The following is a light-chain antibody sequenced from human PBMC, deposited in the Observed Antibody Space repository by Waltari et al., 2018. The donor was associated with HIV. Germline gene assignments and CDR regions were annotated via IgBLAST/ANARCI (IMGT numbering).Light chain of an antibody. Sequence: QSALTQPPSASGSPGQSVTISCTGTSSDVGGYHYVAWYQQHPGKAPNLMIYEVSKRPSGVPDRFSGSKSGNTASLTVSGLQAEDEADYYCSSYAGSNNFGVFGGGTKLTVL. CDR2: EVS. V-gene: IGLV2-8*01. CDR3: SSYAGSNNFGV. J-gene: IGLJ2*01. CDR1: SSDVGGYHY.